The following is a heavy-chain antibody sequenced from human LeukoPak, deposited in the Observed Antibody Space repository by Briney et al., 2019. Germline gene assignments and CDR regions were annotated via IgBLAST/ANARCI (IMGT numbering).Heavy chain of an antibody. CDR2: ISAYNGNT. V-gene: IGHV1-18*01. J-gene: IGHJ4*02. CDR1: GYTFTSYG. Sequence: ASVKVSCKASGYTFTSYGISWVRQAPGQGLEWMGWISAYNGNTNYAQKLQGRVTMTTDTSTSTAYMELRSLRSDDTAVYYCARDAVTIFGVVITRLDYWGQGTLVTVSS. D-gene: IGHD3-3*01. CDR3: ARDAVTIFGVVITRLDY.